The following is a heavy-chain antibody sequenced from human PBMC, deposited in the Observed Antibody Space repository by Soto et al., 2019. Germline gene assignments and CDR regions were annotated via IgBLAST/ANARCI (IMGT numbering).Heavy chain of an antibody. V-gene: IGHV4-34*01. CDR1: GGSLSTDY. D-gene: IGHD6-13*01. CDR3: GRTRQQLVRWGARVWWLGP. Sequence: SETLSIICAVYGGSLSTDYWSWIRQPPGKGLEWFGEVKHSGITNYNPSLKSRVTITVDTSKNQFSLTVTPVTAADTAVYYCGRTRQQLVRWGARVWWLGPWGQGTLVTGS. CDR2: VKHSGIT. J-gene: IGHJ5*02.